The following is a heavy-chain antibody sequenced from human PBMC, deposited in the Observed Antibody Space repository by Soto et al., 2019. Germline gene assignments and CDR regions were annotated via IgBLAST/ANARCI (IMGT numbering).Heavy chain of an antibody. V-gene: IGHV4-30-4*01. CDR2: IYYSGST. Sequence: PSETLSLTCTVSGGSISSGDYYWSWIRQPPGKGLEWIGYIYYSGSTYYNPSLKSRVTISVDTSKNQFSLKLSSVTAADTAVYYCARSCPLYYYGMDVWGQGTTVTVS. CDR1: GGSISSGDYY. J-gene: IGHJ6*02. CDR3: ARSCPLYYYGMDV.